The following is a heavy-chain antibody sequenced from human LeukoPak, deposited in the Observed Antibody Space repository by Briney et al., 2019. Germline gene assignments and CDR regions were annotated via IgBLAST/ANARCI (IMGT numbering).Heavy chain of an antibody. Sequence: ASVKVSCKASGYTFSGYYMHWVRQAPGQGLEWMGIINPSGGSTSYAQKFQGRVTMTRDTSTSTVYMELSSLRSEDTAVYYCARSPAAYDAFDIWGQGTMVTVSS. CDR2: INPSGGST. J-gene: IGHJ3*02. V-gene: IGHV1-46*03. D-gene: IGHD2-2*01. CDR3: ARSPAAYDAFDI. CDR1: GYTFSGYY.